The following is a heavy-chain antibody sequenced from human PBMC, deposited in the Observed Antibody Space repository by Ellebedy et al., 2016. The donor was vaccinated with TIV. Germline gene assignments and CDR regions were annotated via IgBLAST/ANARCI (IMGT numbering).Heavy chain of an antibody. CDR2: TSYDEINK. CDR1: GLTFSSHA. CDR3: AKRSAAGREAGAFDI. Sequence: PGGSLRLSCAASGLTFSSHAMSWVRQAPGKGLEWVAVTSYDEINKYYADSVKGRFTISRDNSKNTLFLQMNSLRAEDTAVYYCAKRSAAGREAGAFDIWGQGTMVTVSS. V-gene: IGHV3-30-3*02. D-gene: IGHD6-13*01. J-gene: IGHJ3*02.